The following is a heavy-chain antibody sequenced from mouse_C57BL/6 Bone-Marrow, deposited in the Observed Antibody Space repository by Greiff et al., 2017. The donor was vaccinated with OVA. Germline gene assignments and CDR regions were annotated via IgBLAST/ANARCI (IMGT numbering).Heavy chain of an antibody. CDR2: ISSGGDYT. V-gene: IGHV5-9-1*02. Sequence: EVKLMESGEGLVKPGGSLKLSCAASGFTFSSYAMSWVRQTPEKRLEWVAYISSGGDYTYYADTVKGRFTISRDNSRNTLYLQMRRLKSEDTAMYYCTRDYSNYGGFAYWGQGTLVTVSA. D-gene: IGHD2-5*01. J-gene: IGHJ3*01. CDR3: TRDYSNYGGFAY. CDR1: GFTFSSYA.